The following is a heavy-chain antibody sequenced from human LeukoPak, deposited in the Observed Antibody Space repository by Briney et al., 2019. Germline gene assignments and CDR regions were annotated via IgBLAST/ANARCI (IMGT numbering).Heavy chain of an antibody. CDR1: GGSISSSSYY. CDR3: ASQVEDGMDV. J-gene: IGHJ6*02. CDR2: IYYRGIT. V-gene: IGHV4-39*01. Sequence: KPSGALSLPCPVSGGSISSSSYYGGAIRQPAGKGVGGIGSIYYRGITYYNPSLKTLVTITGDTSKNQFSLKLSSVTAADTAVYYCASQVEDGMDVWGQGTTVTVSS.